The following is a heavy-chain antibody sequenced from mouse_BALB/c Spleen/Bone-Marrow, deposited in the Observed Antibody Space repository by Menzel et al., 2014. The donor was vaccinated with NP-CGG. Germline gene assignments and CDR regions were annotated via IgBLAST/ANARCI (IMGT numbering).Heavy chain of an antibody. CDR3: ARRWLPYAMDY. CDR1: GYTFTSYI. CDR2: INPYNDGT. Sequence: EVQLVESGAELVRPGASVKMSCKASGYTFTSYIMHWVKQKPGQGLEWIGYINPYNDGTKYNEKFKGKATLTSDKSSSTAYMELSSLTSEDSAVYYCARRWLPYAMDYWGQGTSVTVSS. J-gene: IGHJ4*01. V-gene: IGHV1-14*01. D-gene: IGHD2-3*01.